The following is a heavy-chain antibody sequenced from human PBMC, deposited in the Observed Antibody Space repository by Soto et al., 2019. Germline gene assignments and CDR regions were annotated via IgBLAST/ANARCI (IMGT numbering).Heavy chain of an antibody. CDR3: AREGNTAMVTRYYFDY. V-gene: IGHV3-33*01. D-gene: IGHD5-18*01. CDR1: GFTFSSYG. J-gene: IGHJ4*02. Sequence: QVQLVESGGGVVQPGRSLRLSCAASGFTFSSYGMHWVRQAPGKGLEWVAVIWYDGSNKYYADSVKGRFTISRDNSKNTLYLQMNSLRAADTAVYYCAREGNTAMVTRYYFDYWGQGTLVTVSS. CDR2: IWYDGSNK.